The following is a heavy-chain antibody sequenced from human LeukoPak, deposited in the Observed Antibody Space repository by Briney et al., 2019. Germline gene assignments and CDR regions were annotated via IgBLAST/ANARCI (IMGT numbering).Heavy chain of an antibody. CDR2: IYYSGST. Sequence: SETLSLTCTVSGGSISSSSYYWGWIRQPPGKGLEWIGSIYYSGSTYYNPSLKSRVTMSVDTSKNQFSLKLSSVTAADTAVYYCARVDQDIVVVPAPHYYYYMDVWGKGTTVTVSS. CDR1: GGSISSSSYY. CDR3: ARVDQDIVVVPAPHYYYYMDV. D-gene: IGHD2-2*01. V-gene: IGHV4-39*07. J-gene: IGHJ6*03.